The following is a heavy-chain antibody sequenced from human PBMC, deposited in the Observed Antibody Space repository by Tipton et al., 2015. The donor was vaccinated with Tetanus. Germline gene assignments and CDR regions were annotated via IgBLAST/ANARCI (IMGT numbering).Heavy chain of an antibody. D-gene: IGHD3-16*01. J-gene: IGHJ6*02. Sequence: TLSLTCTVSSGSFSSSYWTWIRQVAGKGLQWIGRIYGTGTTDYNPSLQSRVTMSIDTSKNQVSLKLTSVTAADTAFYYCARERGYYVNAMDVWGQGTTVTVSS. V-gene: IGHV4-4*07. CDR3: ARERGYYVNAMDV. CDR1: SGSFSSSY. CDR2: IYGTGTT.